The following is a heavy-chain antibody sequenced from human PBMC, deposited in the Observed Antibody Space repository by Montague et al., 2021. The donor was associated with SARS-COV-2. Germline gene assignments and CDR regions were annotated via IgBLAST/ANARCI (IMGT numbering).Heavy chain of an antibody. J-gene: IGHJ4*02. CDR3: ARHREPGEGRRSTYYFDY. CDR1: GGSISSSS. Sequence: SETLSLTCTVSGGSISSSSWGWIRQPPGKGLEWIGYISFTGSTTYNPSLKSRVTISVDTSNNQFSLNLSSVTAADTAVYYCARHREPGEGRRSTYYFDYWGQGTLVTVSS. CDR2: ISFTGST. V-gene: IGHV4-59*08. D-gene: IGHD1-14*01.